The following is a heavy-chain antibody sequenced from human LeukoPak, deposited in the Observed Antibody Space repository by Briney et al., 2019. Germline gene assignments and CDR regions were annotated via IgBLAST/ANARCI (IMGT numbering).Heavy chain of an antibody. CDR1: GGTFSSYA. J-gene: IGHJ3*02. D-gene: IGHD5-18*01. Sequence: SVKVSCKASGGTFSSYATSWVRQAPGQGLEWMGGIIPIFGTANYAQKFQGRVTITADESTSTAYMELSSLRSEDTAVYYCASKHPIQLWAHDAFDIWGQGTMVTVSS. V-gene: IGHV1-69*13. CDR2: IIPIFGTA. CDR3: ASKHPIQLWAHDAFDI.